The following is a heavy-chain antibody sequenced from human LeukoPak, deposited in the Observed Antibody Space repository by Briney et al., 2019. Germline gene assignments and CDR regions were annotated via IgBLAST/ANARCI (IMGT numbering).Heavy chain of an antibody. CDR3: ARDRGPESSGYFYSWFDP. Sequence: PSETLSLTCTVSGGSISSYYWSWIRQHPGKGLEWIGYIYYSGSTYYNPSLKSRVTISVDTSKIQFSLKLSSVTAADTAVYFCARDRGPESSGYFYSWFDPWGQGTLVTVSS. J-gene: IGHJ5*02. V-gene: IGHV4-59*06. CDR2: IYYSGST. CDR1: GGSISSYY. D-gene: IGHD3-22*01.